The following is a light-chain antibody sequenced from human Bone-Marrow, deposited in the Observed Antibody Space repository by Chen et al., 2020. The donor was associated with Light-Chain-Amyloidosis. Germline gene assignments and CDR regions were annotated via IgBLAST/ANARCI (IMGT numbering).Light chain of an antibody. Sequence: SSQLTHPPSASVSPAQTARITCSGDDLPTKYAYWYQQKPGQAPVLVIHRDTERPSGISERFSGSSSGTTATLTISGVQAEDEADYHCQSADSSGTYEVIFGGGTKLTVL. CDR3: QSADSSGTYEVI. CDR1: DLPTKY. CDR2: RDT. V-gene: IGLV3-25*03. J-gene: IGLJ2*01.